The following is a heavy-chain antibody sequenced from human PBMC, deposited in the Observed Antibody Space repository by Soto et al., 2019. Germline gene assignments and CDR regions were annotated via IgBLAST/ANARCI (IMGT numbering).Heavy chain of an antibody. Sequence: GGSLRLSCAASGFTFSDYYMSWIRQAPGKGLEWVSYISSSGSIIYYADSVKGRFTISRDNAKNSLYLQMNSLRAEDAAVYYCARDLGYYDSSGHFDYWGQGTPVPVSS. D-gene: IGHD3-22*01. CDR1: GFTFSDYY. V-gene: IGHV3-11*01. CDR2: ISSSGSII. CDR3: ARDLGYYDSSGHFDY. J-gene: IGHJ4*02.